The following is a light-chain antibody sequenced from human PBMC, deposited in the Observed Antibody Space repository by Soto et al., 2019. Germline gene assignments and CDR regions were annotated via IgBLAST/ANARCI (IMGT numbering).Light chain of an antibody. CDR3: SSYTSSSTLL. J-gene: IGLJ1*01. Sequence: QSALTQPASVSGSPGQSITISCTGTSSDVGGYNYVSWYQQHPGKAHKLMIYEVSNRPSGVSNRFSGSKSGNTASLTISGPKAEDEADYYCSSYTSSSTLLFGTGTKLTVL. V-gene: IGLV2-14*01. CDR2: EVS. CDR1: SSDVGGYNY.